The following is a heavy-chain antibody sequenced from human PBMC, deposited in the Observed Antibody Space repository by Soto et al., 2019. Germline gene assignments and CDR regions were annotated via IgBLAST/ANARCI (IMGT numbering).Heavy chain of an antibody. J-gene: IGHJ5*02. V-gene: IGHV3-21*01. CDR3: TRDQGGSYDSWFDP. Sequence: EVEVVESGGGLGQPGGSLRLSCSFTFSMYSMNWVRQAPGKGLEWVASISGGGSYIKYADSVKGRFTISRDNAKNSVSLQMNSLRVDDTAVYFCTRDQGGSYDSWFDPWGQGTLVTVSS. D-gene: IGHD1-26*01. CDR1: FTFSMYS. CDR2: ISGGGSYI.